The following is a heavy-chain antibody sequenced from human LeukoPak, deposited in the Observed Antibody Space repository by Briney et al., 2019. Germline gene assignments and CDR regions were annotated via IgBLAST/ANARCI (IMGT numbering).Heavy chain of an antibody. CDR1: GYTFTGYY. CDR2: INPNSGGT. Sequence: ASVKVSCKASGYTFTGYYMHWVRQAPGQGLEWMGWINPNSGGTNYAQKFQGRVTMTRDTSISTAYMDLSSLTSDDTAVYYCARRFLGSYYYAMDVWGQGTTVTVSS. J-gene: IGHJ6*02. CDR3: ARRFLGSYYYAMDV. V-gene: IGHV1-2*02. D-gene: IGHD3-3*01.